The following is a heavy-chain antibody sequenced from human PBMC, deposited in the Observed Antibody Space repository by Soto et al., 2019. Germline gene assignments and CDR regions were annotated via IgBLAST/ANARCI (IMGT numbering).Heavy chain of an antibody. V-gene: IGHV1-18*01. D-gene: IGHD3-16*02. J-gene: IGHJ4*02. CDR1: GYTFTSYG. CDR3: ARGRGMITFGGVIAYVDY. CDR2: ISAYNGNT. Sequence: QVQLVQSGAEVKKPGASVKVSCKASGYTFTSYGISWVRQAPGQGLEWMGWISAYNGNTNYAQKLQGRVTMTTDTATSTAYMELRSLRSDDTAVYYCARGRGMITFGGVIAYVDYWGQGTLVTVSS.